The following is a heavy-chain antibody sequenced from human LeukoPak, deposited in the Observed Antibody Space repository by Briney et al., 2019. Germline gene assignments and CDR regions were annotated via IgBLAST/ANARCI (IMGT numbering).Heavy chain of an antibody. Sequence: QPGGSLRLSCAASGFTFSSYAMSWVRQAPGKGLEWVSAISGSGGSTYYAGSVKGRFTISRDNSKNTLYLQMNSLRAEDTAVYYCAKDRTYSSSSDYWGQGTLVTVSS. J-gene: IGHJ4*02. CDR2: ISGSGGST. V-gene: IGHV3-23*01. CDR3: AKDRTYSSSSDY. CDR1: GFTFSSYA. D-gene: IGHD6-6*01.